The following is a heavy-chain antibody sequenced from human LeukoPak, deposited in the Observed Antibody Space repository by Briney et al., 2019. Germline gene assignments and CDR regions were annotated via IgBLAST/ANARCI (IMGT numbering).Heavy chain of an antibody. CDR2: IIPIFGTA. J-gene: IGHJ5*02. CDR1: GGTFSSYA. V-gene: IGHV1-69*13. D-gene: IGHD3-16*01. CDR3: ARVMITFGGVSQNWFDP. Sequence: ASVKVSCKASGGTFSSYAISWVRQAPGQGLEWMGGIIPIFGTANYAQKFQGRVTITADESTSTAYMELSSLRSEDTAVYYCARVMITFGGVSQNWFDPWGQGTLVTVSS.